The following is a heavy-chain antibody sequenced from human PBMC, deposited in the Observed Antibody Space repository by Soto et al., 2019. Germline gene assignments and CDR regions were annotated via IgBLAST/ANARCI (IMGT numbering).Heavy chain of an antibody. D-gene: IGHD1-26*01. J-gene: IGHJ6*03. Sequence: SETLSLTCTVSGGSISSSSYYWGWIRQPPGKGLEWIGSIYYSGSTYYNPSLKSRVTISVDTSKNQFSLELSSVTAADTAVYYCAARTSGIVDLNYYYYMDVWGKGTTVTVSS. CDR1: GGSISSSSYY. CDR3: AARTSGIVDLNYYYYMDV. V-gene: IGHV4-39*01. CDR2: IYYSGST.